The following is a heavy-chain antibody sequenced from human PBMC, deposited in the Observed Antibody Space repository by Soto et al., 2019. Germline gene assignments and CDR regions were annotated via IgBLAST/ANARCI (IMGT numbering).Heavy chain of an antibody. V-gene: IGHV1-46*01. CDR3: ARDPVPVVSSAHNWFDP. J-gene: IGHJ5*02. CDR2: INPSGGST. CDR1: GYTFTSYY. D-gene: IGHD3-22*01. Sequence: ASVKVSCKASGYTFTSYYMHWVRQAPGQGLEWMGIINPSGGSTSYAQKFQGRVTMTRDTSTSTVYMELSSLRSEDTAVYYCARDPVPVVSSAHNWFDPWGQGTLVTVSS.